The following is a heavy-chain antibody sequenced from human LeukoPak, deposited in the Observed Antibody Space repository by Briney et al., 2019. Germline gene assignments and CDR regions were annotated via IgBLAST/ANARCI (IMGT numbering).Heavy chain of an antibody. J-gene: IGHJ4*02. V-gene: IGHV1-69*13. CDR3: ARDPTMITMVRGVTGDHFDY. Sequence: SVKVSCKASGGTFSRYAISWVRQAPGQGLEWMGGIVPIFGTANYAQKFQGRVTITADESTSTAYMELSSLRSEDTAVYYCARDPTMITMVRGVTGDHFDYWGQGTLVTVSS. CDR2: IVPIFGTA. CDR1: GGTFSRYA. D-gene: IGHD3-10*01.